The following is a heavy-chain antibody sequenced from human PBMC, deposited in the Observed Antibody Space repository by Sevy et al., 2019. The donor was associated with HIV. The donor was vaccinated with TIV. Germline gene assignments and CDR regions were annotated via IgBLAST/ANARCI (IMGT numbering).Heavy chain of an antibody. V-gene: IGHV3-23*01. CDR2: ISGGGGST. J-gene: IGHJ6*02. CDR1: GFTFAGYA. CDR3: AKGGEAARLKNHYYYGMDV. Sequence: GGSLRLSCAASGFTFAGYAMSWVRQAPGKGLEWVSAISGGGGSTYYADSVKGRFTISRDNSKNTLYLQMNSLRAEDAALYYCAKGGEAARLKNHYYYGMDVWGQGTTVTVSS. D-gene: IGHD3-16*01.